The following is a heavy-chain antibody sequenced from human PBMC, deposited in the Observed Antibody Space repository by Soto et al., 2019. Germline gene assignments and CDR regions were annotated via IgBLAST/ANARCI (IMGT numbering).Heavy chain of an antibody. D-gene: IGHD5-12*01. J-gene: IGHJ4*02. V-gene: IGHV3-9*01. CDR1: GFTFDDYA. CDR3: ARGGYDTYYFDY. CDR2: ISWNSGSI. Sequence: EVQLVESGGGLVQPGRSLRLSCAASGFTFDDYAMHWVRQAPGKGLEWVSGISWNSGSIGYGDSVKGRFTISRDNAKNALYLQMNSLRAEDTALYYCARGGYDTYYFDYWGQGTLVTVSS.